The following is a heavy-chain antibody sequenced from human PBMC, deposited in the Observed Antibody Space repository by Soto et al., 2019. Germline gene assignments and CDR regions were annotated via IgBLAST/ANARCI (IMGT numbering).Heavy chain of an antibody. V-gene: IGHV3-11*01. CDR3: ARDFLGGAADRYYYYYYMDV. CDR1: GFTFSDYY. Sequence: GGSLRLSCAASGFTFSDYYMSWIRQAPGKGLEWVSYISSSGSTIYYADSVKGRFTISRDNAKNSLYLQMNSLRAEDTAVYYCARDFLGGAADRYYYYYYMDVWGKGTTVTVSS. CDR2: ISSSGSTI. J-gene: IGHJ6*03. D-gene: IGHD6-13*01.